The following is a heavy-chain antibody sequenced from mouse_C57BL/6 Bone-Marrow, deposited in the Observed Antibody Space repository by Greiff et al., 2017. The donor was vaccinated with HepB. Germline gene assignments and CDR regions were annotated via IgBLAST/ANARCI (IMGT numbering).Heavy chain of an antibody. CDR2: IHPNSGST. J-gene: IGHJ2*01. CDR1: GYTFTSYW. V-gene: IGHV1-64*01. Sequence: VQLQQPGAELVKPGASVKLSCKASGYTFTSYWMHWVKQRPGQGLEWIGMIHPNSGSTNYNEKFKSKATLTVDKSSSTAYMQLSSLTSEDSAVYYCARGDGITLGPRHHSHRGLHWGQGTTLTVSS. CDR3: ARGDGITLGPRHHSHRGLH. D-gene: IGHD2-4*01.